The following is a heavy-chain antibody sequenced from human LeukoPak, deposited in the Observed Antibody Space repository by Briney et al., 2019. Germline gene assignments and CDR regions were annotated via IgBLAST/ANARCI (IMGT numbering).Heavy chain of an antibody. D-gene: IGHD6-13*01. CDR1: GGSISSSSYY. V-gene: IGHV4-39*07. CDR3: ARGLEQQLFYWFDP. Sequence: PSETLSLTCTVSGGSISSSSYYWGWIRQPPGKGLEWIGSIYYSGSTYYNPSLKSRVTISVDTSKNQFSLKLSSVTAADTAVYYCARGLEQQLFYWFDPWGQEPWSPSPQ. J-gene: IGHJ5*02. CDR2: IYYSGST.